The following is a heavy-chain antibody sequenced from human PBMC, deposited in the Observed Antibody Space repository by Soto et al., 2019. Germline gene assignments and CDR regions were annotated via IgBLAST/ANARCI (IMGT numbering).Heavy chain of an antibody. J-gene: IGHJ4*02. D-gene: IGHD3-3*01. CDR1: GGSITAYY. CDR3: AGVPRITVFGVVTALDN. Sequence: QMHLQESGPGVVKPSETLSLTCTVSGGSITAYYWSWIRQPPGQGLEWIGYIRYSGASNYNPSLRSRVSMSVDTSKSQFSLRLTSVTAADTAVYFCAGVPRITVFGVVTALDNWGQGILVTVSS. CDR2: IRYSGAS. V-gene: IGHV4-59*01.